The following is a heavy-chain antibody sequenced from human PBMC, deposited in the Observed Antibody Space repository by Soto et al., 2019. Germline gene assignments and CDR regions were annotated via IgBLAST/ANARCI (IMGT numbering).Heavy chain of an antibody. CDR3: ARDRGYDYVWGSMYYFDY. V-gene: IGHV1-69*12. J-gene: IGHJ4*02. CDR1: GGTFSSYA. CDR2: IIPIFGTA. D-gene: IGHD3-16*01. Sequence: QVQLVQSGAEVKKPGSSVKVSCKASGGTFSSYAISWVRQAPGQGLEWMGWIIPIFGTANYAQKFQGRVTITADASTSTAYMELSSLRSEDTAVYYCARDRGYDYVWGSMYYFDYWGQGTLVTVSS.